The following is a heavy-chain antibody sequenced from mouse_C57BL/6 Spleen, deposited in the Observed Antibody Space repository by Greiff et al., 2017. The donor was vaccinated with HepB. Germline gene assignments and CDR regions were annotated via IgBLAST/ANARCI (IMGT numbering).Heavy chain of an antibody. D-gene: IGHD1-1*01. Sequence: VQLQQSGAELARPGASVKLSCKASGYNFTSYGISWVKQRTGQGLEWIGAIYPRSGNTYYNEKFKGKATLTADKSSSTAYMELRSLTSEDSAVYFCAREIYYYGLDYWGQGTTLTVSS. CDR3: AREIYYYGLDY. J-gene: IGHJ2*01. CDR2: IYPRSGNT. CDR1: GYNFTSYG. V-gene: IGHV1-81*01.